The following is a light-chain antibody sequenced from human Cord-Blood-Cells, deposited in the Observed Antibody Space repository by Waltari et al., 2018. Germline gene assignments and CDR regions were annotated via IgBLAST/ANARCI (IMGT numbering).Light chain of an antibody. CDR1: QSISSY. V-gene: IGKV1-39*01. Sequence: DIQMTQSPSSLSASVGDRVTITCRASQSISSYLNWYQQKPGKAPKLLIYAASSLQSGVPSRFSGSGSGTDFTVTLSSLQPEDVATYYCQQSYSTPVTFGQGTRLEIK. CDR3: QQSYSTPVT. CDR2: AAS. J-gene: IGKJ5*01.